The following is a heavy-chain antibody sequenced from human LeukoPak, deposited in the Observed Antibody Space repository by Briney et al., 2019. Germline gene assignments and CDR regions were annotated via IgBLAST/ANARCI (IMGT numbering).Heavy chain of an antibody. Sequence: GGSLRLSCAASGFMLTNHGMHWVRQAPGKGLEWVAVISYDGNENYYADSVKGRFTISRDNSKNTLHLQMNSLRAEDTAVYYCAKEGKFTGGGGSWIDYWGQGTLVTVSS. J-gene: IGHJ4*02. CDR1: GFMLTNHG. CDR2: ISYDGNEN. V-gene: IGHV3-30*18. D-gene: IGHD7-27*01. CDR3: AKEGKFTGGGGSWIDY.